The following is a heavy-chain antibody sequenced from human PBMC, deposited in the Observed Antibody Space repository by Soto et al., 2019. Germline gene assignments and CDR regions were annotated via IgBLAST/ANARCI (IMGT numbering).Heavy chain of an antibody. Sequence: SETLSLTCAVSGGSISGTTYSWSWIRQPPGKEREWIGFIYFSGSTNYNPSLKSRVTMSVDTSKNQFSLKLTSVTAADTAVYYCARDGPVTTRGPLYYYMDVWGKGTTVTVSS. CDR3: ARDGPVTTRGPLYYYMDV. D-gene: IGHD4-17*01. V-gene: IGHV4-61*01. CDR2: IYFSGST. CDR1: GGSISGTTYS. J-gene: IGHJ6*03.